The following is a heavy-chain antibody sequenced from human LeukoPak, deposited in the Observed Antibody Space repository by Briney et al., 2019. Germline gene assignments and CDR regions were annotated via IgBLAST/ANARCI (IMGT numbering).Heavy chain of an antibody. CDR3: ARGNTSDSSALNYYYYYGMDV. J-gene: IGHJ6*02. CDR2: INHSGST. Sequence: SETLSLTCTVSGGSISSSSYYWSWIRQPPGKGLEWIGEINHSGSTNYNPSLKSRVTISVDTSKNQFSLKLSSVTAADTAVYYCARGNTSDSSALNYYYYYGMDVWGQGTTVTVSS. CDR1: GGSISSSSYY. D-gene: IGHD6-19*01. V-gene: IGHV4-39*07.